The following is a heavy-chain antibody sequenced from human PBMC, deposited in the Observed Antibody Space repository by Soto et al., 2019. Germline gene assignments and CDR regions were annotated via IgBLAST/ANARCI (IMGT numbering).Heavy chain of an antibody. J-gene: IGHJ4*02. Sequence: EVRLVQSGGGLVQPGGSLRLSCAASLFIVSDNYMSWVRQAPGKGLEWVSLIYSGGGTDYAESVKGRFTISRDNSKNTLYLQVNSLKAEDTGIYYCATRMTTAPYWGQGAVVTVS. CDR2: IYSGGGT. CDR1: LFIVSDNY. CDR3: ATRMTTAPY. D-gene: IGHD4-17*01. V-gene: IGHV3-66*01.